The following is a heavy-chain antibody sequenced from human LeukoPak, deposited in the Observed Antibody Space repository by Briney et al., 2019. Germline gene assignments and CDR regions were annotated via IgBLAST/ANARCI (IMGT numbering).Heavy chain of an antibody. J-gene: IGHJ6*02. D-gene: IGHD4-17*01. CDR1: GGSISSYY. V-gene: IGHV4-59*12. CDR3: AILTTAYGMDV. Sequence: SETLSLTCTVSGGSISSYYWTWFRQPPGKGLEWIGYIYYSGSTYYNPSLKSRVTISVDTSKNQFSLKLSSVTAADTAVYYCAILTTAYGMDVWGQGSTVTVSS. CDR2: IYYSGST.